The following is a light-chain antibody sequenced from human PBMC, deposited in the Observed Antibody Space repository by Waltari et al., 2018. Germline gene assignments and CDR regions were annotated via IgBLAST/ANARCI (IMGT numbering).Light chain of an antibody. Sequence: QSALSQPASVSGSPGPSITISCTGTSSDIGAYTADYCYQQHPDNTPKVVIYDVHNRPSGVSNRFSGSMSGNTASLTISGLQTEDEADYYCSSKTTRDTRLFGGGTKLTVL. CDR1: SSDIGAYTA. CDR3: SSKTTRDTRL. V-gene: IGLV2-14*03. J-gene: IGLJ3*02. CDR2: DVH.